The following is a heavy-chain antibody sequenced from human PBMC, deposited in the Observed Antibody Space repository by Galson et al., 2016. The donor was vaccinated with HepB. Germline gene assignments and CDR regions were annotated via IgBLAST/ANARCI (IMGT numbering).Heavy chain of an antibody. CDR1: GFTFSSFS. CDR2: ISSSSTFI. D-gene: IGHD4-17*01. J-gene: IGHJ4*02. V-gene: IGHV3-21*01. Sequence: SLRLSCATSGFTFSSFSMNWVRQAPGKGLEWVSSISSSSTFIYYADSVKGRFTVSRDNAKNSLYLQMNSLRADDTAVYYCARSFLTTVTNGWGQGTLVTVSS. CDR3: ARSFLTTVTNG.